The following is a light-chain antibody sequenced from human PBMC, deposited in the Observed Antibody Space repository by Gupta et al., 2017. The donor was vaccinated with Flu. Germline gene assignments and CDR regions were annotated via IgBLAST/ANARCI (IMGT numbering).Light chain of an antibody. J-gene: IGKJ4*01. Sequence: DIEITQSPTSLSASVGDRLTITCRASQNIDRYLNWYQQKSGKAPKLLIYSASTLHSGVPSRFSGSGYGTDFTLTISSLLPEDFAVYYCQQSHSRPLTFGGGTKVEIK. CDR3: QQSHSRPLT. CDR1: QNIDRY. CDR2: SAS. V-gene: IGKV1-39*01.